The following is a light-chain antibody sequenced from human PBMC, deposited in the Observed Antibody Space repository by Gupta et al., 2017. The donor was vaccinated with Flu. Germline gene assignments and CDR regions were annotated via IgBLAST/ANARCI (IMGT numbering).Light chain of an antibody. CDR1: QSISSW. CDR2: KAY. V-gene: IGKV1-5*03. J-gene: IGKJ1*01. CDR3: KQYNSYSAT. Sequence: GDRVTITCRVSQSISSWLAWDQQKPGKAPKLLIYKAYSLESGVPSRFSGSGSGTEFTLTISSLQPDDFATYYCKQYNSYSATFGQGTKVEIK.